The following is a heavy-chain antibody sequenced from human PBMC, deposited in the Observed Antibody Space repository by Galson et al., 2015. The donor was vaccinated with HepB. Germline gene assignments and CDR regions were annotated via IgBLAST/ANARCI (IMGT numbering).Heavy chain of an antibody. CDR1: GGSISSGDFY. V-gene: IGHV4-30-4*01. D-gene: IGHD5-12*01. CDR3: ARDGDSGTFHDAFDV. CDR2: IFYSATT. Sequence: TLSLTCTVSGGSISSGDFYWSWIRQPPGKGLEWIGYIFYSATTFYNPSLESRVSISIDTSKNQFSLRLSSVTAADTAVYYCARDGDSGTFHDAFDVWGQETMVTVSS. J-gene: IGHJ3*01.